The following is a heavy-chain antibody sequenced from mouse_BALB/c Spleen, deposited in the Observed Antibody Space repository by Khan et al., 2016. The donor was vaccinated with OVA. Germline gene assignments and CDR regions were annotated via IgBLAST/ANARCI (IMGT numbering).Heavy chain of an antibody. V-gene: IGHV9-3-1*01. CDR3: ARPPYLSYIIDY. D-gene: IGHD2-10*01. CDR1: GYTFTHYG. Sequence: QVQLQQSGPELKKPAETVKISCKASGYTFTHYGMNWVKQAPGKGLKWMGWINTYIGEPTYADDFKRLFAFSLETSASTAYLQINNLKNEDTATYSCARPPYLSYIIDYWGQGTSVTVSS. CDR2: INTYIGEP. J-gene: IGHJ4*01.